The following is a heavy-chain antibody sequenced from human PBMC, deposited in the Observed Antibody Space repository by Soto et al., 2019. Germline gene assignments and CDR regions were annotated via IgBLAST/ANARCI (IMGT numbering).Heavy chain of an antibody. D-gene: IGHD6-13*01. Sequence: QVTVKESGPVLVKPTETLTLTCSVSGFSLSNAGLGVSWIRQPPGKALEWLAHIFSNDEKSYSTSLKSRLTISNDTSKSQVVLTMTNMDPVDTSTYYCASAYSTNWYWFDPWGQGTLVTVSS. CDR1: GFSLSNAGLG. J-gene: IGHJ5*02. V-gene: IGHV2-26*01. CDR3: ASAYSTNWYWFDP. CDR2: IFSNDEK.